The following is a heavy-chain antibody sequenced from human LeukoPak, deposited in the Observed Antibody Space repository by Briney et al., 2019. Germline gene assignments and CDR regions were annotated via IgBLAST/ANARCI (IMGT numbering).Heavy chain of an antibody. V-gene: IGHV4-59*08. J-gene: IGHJ4*02. Sequence: SETLSLTCTVSGGSISSYYWSWIRQPAGKGLEWIGYIYYSGSTNYNPSLKSRVTISVDTSKNQFSLKLSSVTAADTAVYYCARHLQAAGDDYWGQGTLVTVSS. CDR3: ARHLQAAGDDY. D-gene: IGHD6-13*01. CDR2: IYYSGST. CDR1: GGSISSYY.